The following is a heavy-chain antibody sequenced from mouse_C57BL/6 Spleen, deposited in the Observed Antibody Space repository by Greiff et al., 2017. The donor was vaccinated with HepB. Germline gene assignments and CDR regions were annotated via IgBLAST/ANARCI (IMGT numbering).Heavy chain of an antibody. J-gene: IGHJ4*01. CDR1: GFSLTSYG. CDR3: AGGITTVPYYAMDY. V-gene: IGHV2-2*01. CDR2: IWSGGST. Sequence: VKVVESGPGLVQPSQSLSITCTVSGFSLTSYGVHWVRQSPGKGLEWLGVIWSGGSTDYNAAFISRLSISKDNSKSQVFFKMNSLQADDTAIYYGAGGITTVPYYAMDYWGQGTSVTVSS. D-gene: IGHD2-4*01.